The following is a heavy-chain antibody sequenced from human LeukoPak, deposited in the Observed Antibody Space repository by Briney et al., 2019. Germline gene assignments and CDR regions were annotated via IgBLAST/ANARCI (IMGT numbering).Heavy chain of an antibody. V-gene: IGHV3-53*01. J-gene: IGHJ4*02. CDR3: AREGEKADGYDHGLDR. D-gene: IGHD5-24*01. CDR1: EFTVSRSY. Sequence: GGSLRLSCAATEFTVSRSYMTWVRQAPGKGLEWVSVLRSGGTIEYADTVKGRFTISRDISKNTVYLQMNNLRSEDTAVYFCAREGEKADGYDHGLDRWGQGTLVTVSS. CDR2: LRSGGTI.